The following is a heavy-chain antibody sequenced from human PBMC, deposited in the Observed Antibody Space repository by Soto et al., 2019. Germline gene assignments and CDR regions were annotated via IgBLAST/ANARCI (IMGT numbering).Heavy chain of an antibody. D-gene: IGHD6-6*01. CDR2: INHSGST. CDR1: GGSFSGDY. J-gene: IGHJ5*02. Sequence: PSETLSLTCAVYGGSFSGDYWSWIRQPPGKGLEWIGEINHSGSTNYNPSLKSRVTISVDTSKNQFSLKLSSVTAADTAVYYCASSQGRSSSNCFDPRGPGTLVTVSS. CDR3: ASSQGRSSSNCFDP. V-gene: IGHV4-34*01.